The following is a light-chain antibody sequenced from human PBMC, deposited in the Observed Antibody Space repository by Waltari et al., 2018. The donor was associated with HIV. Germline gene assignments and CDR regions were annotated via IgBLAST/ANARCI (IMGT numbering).Light chain of an antibody. CDR2: DLN. CDR1: SNDVGAYNY. CDR3: CSSAGRYTFV. J-gene: IGLJ1*01. V-gene: IGLV2-11*01. Sequence: QPPLTQSRSVSGSPGQSITISCTGTSNDVGAYNYVSWYQQHPGSAPKLLIFDLNRRPSGVPDRFSGSKSGNTASLTISGLQAEDEADYYCCSSAGRYTFVFGTGTKVTVL.